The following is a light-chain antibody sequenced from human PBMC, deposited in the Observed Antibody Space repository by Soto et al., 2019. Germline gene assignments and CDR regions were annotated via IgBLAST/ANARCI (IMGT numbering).Light chain of an antibody. J-gene: IGKJ2*01. CDR1: QRISSN. CDR2: GAS. V-gene: IGKV3-15*01. Sequence: EILMTQPQATLSFSPGERATLSCRASQRISSNVAWYQQKPGQAPRLLIYGASTRATGVPARFSGGGSGTEFTLTISSLQSEDFAVYFCQQYKDWPPYTFGQGTKLEIK. CDR3: QQYKDWPPYT.